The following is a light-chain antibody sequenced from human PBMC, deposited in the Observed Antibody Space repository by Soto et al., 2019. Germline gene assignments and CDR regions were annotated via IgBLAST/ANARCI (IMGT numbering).Light chain of an antibody. CDR1: KIGFKS. J-gene: IGLJ1*01. CDR2: DDS. CDR3: QVWHSDDHHYV. Sequence: SYELTQPPSVSVAPGQTATITCGGKKIGFKSVNWYHQEAGQAPVLVVYDDSARPSGIPARFSGSSSGNTATLTISRVEAGDEADYYCQVWHSDDHHYVYGTGAKVTVL. V-gene: IGLV3-21*02.